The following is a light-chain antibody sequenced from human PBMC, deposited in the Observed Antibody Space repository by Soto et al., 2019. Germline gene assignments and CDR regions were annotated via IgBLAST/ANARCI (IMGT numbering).Light chain of an antibody. J-gene: IGLJ1*01. CDR3: CSNAVGSTYV. Sequence: QSVLTQPASVSGSPGQSITISCTGTSTDVGSHKLVSWYQQYPGNAPKLIIFEAYKRPSGVSNRFSGSKSGSTASLTISGLPAEDEADYYCCSNAVGSTYVFGTGTKLTVL. V-gene: IGLV2-23*01. CDR1: STDVGSHKL. CDR2: EAY.